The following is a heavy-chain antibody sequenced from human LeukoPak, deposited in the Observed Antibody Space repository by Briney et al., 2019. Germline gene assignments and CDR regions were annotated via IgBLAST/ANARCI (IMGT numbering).Heavy chain of an antibody. CDR2: ISSSSTYI. D-gene: IGHD2-21*02. Sequence: GGSLRLSCAASGFSFSTYYVNWVRQAPGKGLEWVSCISSSSTYIYYADSVKGRFTISRDSARASLYLQMNSLRAEDTAAYYCGRWMPCGGDCYRIDYWGQGTLVTVSS. V-gene: IGHV3-21*01. CDR3: GRWMPCGGDCYRIDY. CDR1: GFSFSTYY. J-gene: IGHJ4*02.